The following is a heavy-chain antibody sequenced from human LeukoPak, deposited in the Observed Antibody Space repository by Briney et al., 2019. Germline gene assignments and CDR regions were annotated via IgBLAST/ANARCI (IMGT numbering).Heavy chain of an antibody. D-gene: IGHD3-22*01. Sequence: PSETLSLTCTVSGGSISSYYWSWIRQHPGKGLEWIGYIYYSGSTYYNPSLKSRVTISVDTSKNQFSLKLSSVTAADTAVYYCARETIYYYDSSGYPIDAFDIWGQGTMVTVSS. CDR2: IYYSGST. J-gene: IGHJ3*02. V-gene: IGHV4-59*06. CDR3: ARETIYYYDSSGYPIDAFDI. CDR1: GGSISSYY.